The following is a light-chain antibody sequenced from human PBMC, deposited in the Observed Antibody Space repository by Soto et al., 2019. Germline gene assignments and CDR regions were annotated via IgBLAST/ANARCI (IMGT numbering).Light chain of an antibody. J-gene: IGKJ4*01. CDR2: DVY. CDR3: QQRADWPLS. V-gene: IGKV3-11*01. Sequence: EIVLTQSPAALSLSPGERATLSCRAIKSVGNSLAWYQQKPGQATRLLIYDVYSKPLGIPARFTGSGSGTDFTLNISGLLTEDFAVYYCQQRADWPLSFGGGTKVEI. CDR1: KSVGNS.